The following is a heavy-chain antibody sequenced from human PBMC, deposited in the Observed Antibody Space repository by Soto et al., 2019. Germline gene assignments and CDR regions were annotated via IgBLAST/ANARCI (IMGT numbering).Heavy chain of an antibody. Sequence: PSETLSLTCTVSGGSISSYYWSWIRQPPGKGLEWIGYIYYSGSTNYNPSLKSRVTISVDTSKNQFSLKLSSVTAADTAVYYCAGLQYPDYYYYMDVWGKGTTVTVSS. CDR3: AGLQYPDYYYYMDV. V-gene: IGHV4-59*01. CDR1: GGSISSYY. J-gene: IGHJ6*03. D-gene: IGHD4-4*01. CDR2: IYYSGST.